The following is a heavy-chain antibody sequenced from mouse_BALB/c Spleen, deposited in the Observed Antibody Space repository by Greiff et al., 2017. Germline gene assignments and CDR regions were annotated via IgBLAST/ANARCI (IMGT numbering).Heavy chain of an antibody. J-gene: IGHJ3*01. CDR1: GYTFTDYW. V-gene: IGHV1-69*01. CDR2: IDTSDSYT. Sequence: QVQLKQSGAELVMPGASVKMSCKASGYTFTDYWMHWVKQRPGQGLEWIGAIDTSDSYTSYNQKFKGKATLTVDESSSTAYMQLSSLTSEDSAVYYCARDGSSWFAYWGQGTLVTVSA. CDR3: ARDGSSWFAY. D-gene: IGHD1-1*01.